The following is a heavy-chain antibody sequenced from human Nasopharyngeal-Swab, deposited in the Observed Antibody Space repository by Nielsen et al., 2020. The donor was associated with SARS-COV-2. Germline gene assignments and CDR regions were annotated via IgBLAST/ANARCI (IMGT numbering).Heavy chain of an antibody. V-gene: IGHV3-33*01. CDR1: GFTFRNYG. CDR3: AAAPSGDYGGY. J-gene: IGHJ4*02. D-gene: IGHD4-23*01. CDR2: IWYDGSNK. Sequence: GESLKIPCAASGFTFRNYGMHWVRQAPGKGLEWVAVIWYDGSNKYYADSVKGRFTISRDNSKNTVYLQMNSLRAEDTAVYYCAAAPSGDYGGYWGQGTLVTVSS.